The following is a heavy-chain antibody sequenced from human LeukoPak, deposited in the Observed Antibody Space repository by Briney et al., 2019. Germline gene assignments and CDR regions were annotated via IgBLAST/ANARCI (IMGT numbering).Heavy chain of an antibody. CDR2: IRYDGSNK. CDR3: AKDRYCISTTCQGFDI. D-gene: IGHD2-2*01. J-gene: IGHJ3*02. Sequence: PGGSLRLSCAASGFTFSSYGMHWVRQAPGKGLEWVAFIRYDGSNKYYSDSVKGRFSISRDNSKNTLSLQMNSLRAEDTAVYYCAKDRYCISTTCQGFDIWGQGTMVTVSS. V-gene: IGHV3-30*02. CDR1: GFTFSSYG.